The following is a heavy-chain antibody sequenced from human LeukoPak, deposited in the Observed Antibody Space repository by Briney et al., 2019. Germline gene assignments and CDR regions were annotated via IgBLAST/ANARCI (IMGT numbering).Heavy chain of an antibody. CDR3: ARGGRYCSSTSCYLARPHYYYYYGMDV. V-gene: IGHV6-1*01. J-gene: IGHJ6*02. CDR1: GDSVSTNSAA. Sequence: SQTLSLTCAISGDSVSTNSAAWNWIRQSPSRGLEWLGRTYYRSKWYNDYAVSVRSRITINPDTSKNQFSLKLSSVTAADTAVYYCARGGRYCSSTSCYLARPHYYYYYGMDVWGQGTTVTVSS. CDR2: TYYRSKWYN. D-gene: IGHD2-2*01.